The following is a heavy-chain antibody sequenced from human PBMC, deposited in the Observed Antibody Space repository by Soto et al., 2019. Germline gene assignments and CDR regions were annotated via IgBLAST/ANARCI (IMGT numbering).Heavy chain of an antibody. J-gene: IGHJ5*02. Sequence: ASVKVSCKASGYTLINYYIHGVRQAPGQGLEWMAIINPMGGSTNYAQEFQGRVTLTSDTSTSTVYMELSSLRFEDTALFYCARDLAAGDLWGQGTLVTVSS. CDR2: INPMGGST. V-gene: IGHV1-46*01. D-gene: IGHD6-13*01. CDR3: ARDLAAGDL. CDR1: GYTLINYY.